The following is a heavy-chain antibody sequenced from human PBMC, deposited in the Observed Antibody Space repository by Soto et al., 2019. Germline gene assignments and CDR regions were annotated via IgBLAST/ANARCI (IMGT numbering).Heavy chain of an antibody. V-gene: IGHV3-23*01. J-gene: IGHJ4*02. CDR1: GFTLRNYA. CDR2: ISANDVGT. CDR3: AKAKNDYNWDNRPPFDY. D-gene: IGHD1-20*01. Sequence: LRLSCEASGFTLRNYAMTWVRQAPGKGLEWVSLISANDVGTYYAESVKTRFTISTDQPRNTVYLQMDSLRADDTAIYYCAKAKNDYNWDNRPPFDYWGQGTLVTVSS.